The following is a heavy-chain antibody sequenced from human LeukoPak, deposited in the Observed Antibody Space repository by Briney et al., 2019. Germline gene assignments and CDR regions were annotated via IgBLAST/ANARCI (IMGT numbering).Heavy chain of an antibody. CDR3: ARSAHSGFDI. CDR2: FYATEGT. CDR1: GASINTYH. J-gene: IGHJ3*02. V-gene: IGHV4-4*07. D-gene: IGHD5-12*01. Sequence: PSETLSLTCIMSGASINTYHWSWIRQSAGKGLEWIGRFYATEGTHYNPSLSSRATLSIDTSKNHFSLKLSSVTAADTAVYYCARSAHSGFDIWGQGTMVTVSS.